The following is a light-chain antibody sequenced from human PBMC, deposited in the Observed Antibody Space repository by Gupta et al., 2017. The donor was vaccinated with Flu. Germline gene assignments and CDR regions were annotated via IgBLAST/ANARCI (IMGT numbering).Light chain of an antibody. Sequence: QSALTQPASVSGSSGQSSTISCTGTSSDVGSYNVVSCYQQHAGKAPHLMSYEGSKRPSGVSNGFSGSKSGNTAALTISGLQAEDEADYYCCSYAGSSTLVFGGGTKLTVL. CDR2: EGS. CDR1: SSDVGSYNV. CDR3: CSYAGSSTLV. J-gene: IGLJ2*01. V-gene: IGLV2-23*01.